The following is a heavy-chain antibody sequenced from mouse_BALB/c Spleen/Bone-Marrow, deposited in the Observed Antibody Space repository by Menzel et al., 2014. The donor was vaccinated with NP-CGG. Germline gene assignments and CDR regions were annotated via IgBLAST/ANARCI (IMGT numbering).Heavy chain of an antibody. Sequence: QVQLQQSGAELVKPGAPVKLSCKASGYTFTSYWMNWVKQRPGRGLEWIGRIDPSDSETHYNQKFKDKATLTVDKSSSTAYIQLSSLTSEDSAVYYCARRDGSTYYYAMDYWGQGTSVTVSS. V-gene: IGHV1-69*02. J-gene: IGHJ4*01. CDR1: GYTFTSYW. D-gene: IGHD1-1*01. CDR2: IDPSDSET. CDR3: ARRDGSTYYYAMDY.